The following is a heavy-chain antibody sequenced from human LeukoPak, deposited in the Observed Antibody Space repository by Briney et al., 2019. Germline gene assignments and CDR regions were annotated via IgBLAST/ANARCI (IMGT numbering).Heavy chain of an antibody. V-gene: IGHV3-53*01. J-gene: IGHJ4*02. Sequence: PGGSLRLSCAVSGFTVSSNYMSWVRQAPGKGLEWVSVIYGHGSTYYSDSVKGRFNISRDNSKNPMYLQMNTLRAEDTAVYYCATDRDYGGFDYWGQGTLVTVSS. CDR3: ATDRDYGGFDY. CDR2: IYGHGST. D-gene: IGHD4-23*01. CDR1: GFTVSSNY.